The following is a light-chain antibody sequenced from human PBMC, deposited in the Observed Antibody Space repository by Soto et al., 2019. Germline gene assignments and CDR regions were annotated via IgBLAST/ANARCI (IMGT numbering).Light chain of an antibody. CDR1: QSVLYSSNNKNY. CDR2: WAS. V-gene: IGKV4-1*01. CDR3: QQYYSALPA. Sequence: DIVMTQSPDSLAVSLGERATINCKSSQSVLYSSNNKNYLAWYQQKPGQPPKLIIYWASTRESGVPDRFSGSGSGTDFPLTISSLQAEDVAVYHCQQYYSALPAFGQGTKVEIK. J-gene: IGKJ1*01.